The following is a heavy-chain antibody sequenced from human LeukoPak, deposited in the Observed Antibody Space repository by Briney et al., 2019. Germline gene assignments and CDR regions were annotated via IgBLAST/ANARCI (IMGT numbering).Heavy chain of an antibody. CDR2: IYYSGSP. Sequence: SETLSLTCTVSGGSLSSYYLSWILQPPGKGLKWIGYIYYSGSPNYNPSLRSRVTISVDTSKNQFSLKLSSVTAADTAVYYCARGGGIAAGPRDIWGQGTMVTVSS. J-gene: IGHJ3*02. CDR3: ARGGGIAAGPRDI. V-gene: IGHV4-59*01. CDR1: GGSLSSYY. D-gene: IGHD6-13*01.